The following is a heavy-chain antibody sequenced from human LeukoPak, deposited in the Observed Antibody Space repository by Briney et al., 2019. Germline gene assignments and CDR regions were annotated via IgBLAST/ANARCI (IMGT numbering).Heavy chain of an antibody. V-gene: IGHV3-66*01. CDR1: GFTVSSNY. D-gene: IGHD3-22*01. Sequence: GGSLRLSCAPSGFTVSSNYMSWVRQAPGKGLEWVSVIYSGGSTYYADSVKGRFTISRDNSKNTLYLQMNSLRAEDTAVYYCARDTDSSGFDFWGQGTLVTVSS. CDR3: ARDTDSSGFDF. CDR2: IYSGGST. J-gene: IGHJ4*02.